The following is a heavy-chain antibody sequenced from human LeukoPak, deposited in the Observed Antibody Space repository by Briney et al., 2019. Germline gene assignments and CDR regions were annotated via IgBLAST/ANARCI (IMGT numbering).Heavy chain of an antibody. Sequence: SETLSLTCTVSGYSISSGYYWGWIRQPPGKGLGWIRSIYHSGSTYYNPSLKSRLTTSADTTTNHISLKLSSVTAADTAVYYCASSAPRYSFGYMDYWGQGTLVTVSS. CDR1: GYSISSGYY. CDR2: IYHSGST. D-gene: IGHD5-18*01. CDR3: ASSAPRYSFGYMDY. J-gene: IGHJ4*02. V-gene: IGHV4-38-2*02.